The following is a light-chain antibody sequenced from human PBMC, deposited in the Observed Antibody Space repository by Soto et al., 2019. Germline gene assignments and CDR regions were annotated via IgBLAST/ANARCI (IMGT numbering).Light chain of an antibody. CDR3: QQRSNWPRT. V-gene: IGKV3D-20*02. Sequence: LVLTQSPGTLSLSPGVRATLSCRASQSFSSSYLAWYQQKAGQAPRLLIYGASSRDTGIPARFSGSGSGTDFTLTISRLEPEDFAVYYCQQRSNWPRTFGQGTKVDIK. CDR1: QSFSSSY. J-gene: IGKJ1*01. CDR2: GAS.